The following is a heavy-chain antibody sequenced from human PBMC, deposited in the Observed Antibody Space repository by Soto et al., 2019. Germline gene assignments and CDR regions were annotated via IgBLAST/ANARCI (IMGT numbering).Heavy chain of an antibody. V-gene: IGHV1-3*01. CDR3: ARDACSVTSCHTQENYYAIDV. Sequence: ASVKVSCKASGYTFTNYAMHWVRQAPGQRLKWMGWINAGNGNTHYSQKFQGRVTITRDTSASTAYMELSSLRSEDTAVYYCARDACSVTSCHTQENYYAIDVWGQGTMVTVSS. D-gene: IGHD2-2*01. J-gene: IGHJ6*02. CDR1: GYTFTNYA. CDR2: INAGNGNT.